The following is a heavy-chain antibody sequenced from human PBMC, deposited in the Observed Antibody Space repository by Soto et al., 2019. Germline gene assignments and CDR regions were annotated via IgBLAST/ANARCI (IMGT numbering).Heavy chain of an antibody. CDR3: ARGTVLLDF. CDR2: IWYAGSNK. J-gene: IGHJ4*02. CDR1: GFTFNTYG. V-gene: IGHV3-33*01. D-gene: IGHD2-8*02. Sequence: QVQLMESGGGVVQPGRSLRLSCAASGFTFNTYGIHWVRQAPGKGLEWGAVIWYAGSNKYYSDSVKGRFTISRDNSKSTLDLKRNTLIAEETAVDDFARGTVLLDFWGQGTLVTVSS.